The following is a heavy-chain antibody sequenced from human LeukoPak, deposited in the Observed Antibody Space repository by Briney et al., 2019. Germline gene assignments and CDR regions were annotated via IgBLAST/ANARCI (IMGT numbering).Heavy chain of an antibody. D-gene: IGHD5-12*01. Sequence: GRSLRLSCAASGFTFDDYAMHWVRQAPGKGLEWVSGISWNSGSIGYADSVKGRFTISRDNGKKSLYLQMNSLRAEDMALYYCATDIGYSGYDALDYWGQGTLVTVSS. CDR2: ISWNSGSI. CDR3: ATDIGYSGYDALDY. J-gene: IGHJ4*02. CDR1: GFTFDDYA. V-gene: IGHV3-9*03.